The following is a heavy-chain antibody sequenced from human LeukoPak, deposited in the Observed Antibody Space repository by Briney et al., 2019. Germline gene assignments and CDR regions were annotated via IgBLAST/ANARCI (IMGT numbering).Heavy chain of an antibody. J-gene: IGHJ4*02. D-gene: IGHD3-22*01. Sequence: SQTLSLTCTVSGGSISSGGYYWSWIRQHPGKGLEWIGYIYYSGSTYYNPSLKSQVTISVDTSKNQFSLKLSSVTAADTAVYYCARSQGYYYDSSGYYVQRGYFDYWGQGTLVTVSS. CDR1: GGSISSGGYY. CDR2: IYYSGST. CDR3: ARSQGYYYDSSGYYVQRGYFDY. V-gene: IGHV4-31*01.